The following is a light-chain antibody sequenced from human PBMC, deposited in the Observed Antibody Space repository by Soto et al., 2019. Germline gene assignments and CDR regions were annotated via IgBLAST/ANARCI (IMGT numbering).Light chain of an antibody. J-gene: IGLJ2*01. CDR3: YSAADNNVL. Sequence: SYELTQPSSVSVSSGQTARLTCSGDVLAKKYGRWFQQKPGQAPVLVIYKDSERPSGIPERFSGSSSGTTVTLTISGAQVEDEADYYCYSAADNNVLFGGGTKLTVL. V-gene: IGLV3-27*01. CDR2: KDS. CDR1: VLAKKY.